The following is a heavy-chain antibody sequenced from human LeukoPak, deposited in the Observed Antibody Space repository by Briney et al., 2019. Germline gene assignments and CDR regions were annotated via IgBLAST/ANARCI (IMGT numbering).Heavy chain of an antibody. D-gene: IGHD2-21*02. CDR2: ISYDGSNK. CDR1: GFTFSSYG. CDR3: AKDRGVGTETFDY. J-gene: IGHJ4*02. Sequence: GGSLRLSCAASGFTFSSYGMHWVRQAPGKGPEWVAVISYDGSNKYYADSVKGRFTISRDNSKNTLYLQMNSLRAEDTAVYYCAKDRGVGTETFDYWGQGTLVTVSS. V-gene: IGHV3-30*18.